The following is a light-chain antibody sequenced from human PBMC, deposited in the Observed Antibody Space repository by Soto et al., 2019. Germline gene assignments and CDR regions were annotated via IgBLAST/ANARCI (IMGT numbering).Light chain of an antibody. J-gene: IGKJ2*01. CDR3: QHYGSSPGGT. Sequence: EIVLTQSPGTLSLSPGERATLSCRASQSVSSSYLAWYQQKPGQAPRLLIYGASSRATGIPDRFSGSGSGTDFTLTISRLEPEDVAVNYCQHYGSSPGGTFGQGTKLEIK. CDR2: GAS. V-gene: IGKV3-20*01. CDR1: QSVSSSY.